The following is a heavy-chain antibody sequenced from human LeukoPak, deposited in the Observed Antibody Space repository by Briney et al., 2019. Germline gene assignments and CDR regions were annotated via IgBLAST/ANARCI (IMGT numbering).Heavy chain of an antibody. V-gene: IGHV3-11*01. D-gene: IGHD1-26*01. Sequence: GGSLRLSCAASGFTFSDYYMSWIRQAPGKGLEWVSYISSSGSTIHYADSVKGRFTISRDNAKNSLYLQMNSLRAEDTAVYYCAREAEIVGATSRYYYYYMDVWGKGTTVTVSS. CDR2: ISSSGSTI. CDR1: GFTFSDYY. CDR3: AREAEIVGATSRYYYYYMDV. J-gene: IGHJ6*03.